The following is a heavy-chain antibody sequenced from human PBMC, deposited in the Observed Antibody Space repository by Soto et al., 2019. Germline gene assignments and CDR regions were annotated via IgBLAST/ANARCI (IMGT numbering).Heavy chain of an antibody. CDR3: GRPGSSSWSPSGYYYYYYGMDV. Sequence: GASVKVSCKASGGTFSSYAISWVRQAPGQGLEWMGGIIPIFGTANYAQKFQGRVTITADESTSTAYMELSSLRSEDTAVYYCGRPGSSSWSPSGYYYYYYGMDVWGQGTTVTVSS. V-gene: IGHV1-69*13. CDR2: IIPIFGTA. D-gene: IGHD6-13*01. J-gene: IGHJ6*02. CDR1: GGTFSSYA.